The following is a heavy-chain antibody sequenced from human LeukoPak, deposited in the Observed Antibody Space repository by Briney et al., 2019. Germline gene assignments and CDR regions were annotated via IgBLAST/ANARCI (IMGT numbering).Heavy chain of an antibody. J-gene: IGHJ6*02. V-gene: IGHV1-58*02. CDR3: AARYYDSSGPYGMDV. D-gene: IGHD3-22*01. CDR2: IVVGSGNT. CDR1: GFTFTSSA. Sequence: SVKVSCKASGFTFTSSAMQWVRQARGQRLEWIGWIVVGSGNTNYAQKFQERVTITRDMSTSTAYMELSSLRSEDTAVYYCAARYYDSSGPYGMDVWGQGTTVTAPS.